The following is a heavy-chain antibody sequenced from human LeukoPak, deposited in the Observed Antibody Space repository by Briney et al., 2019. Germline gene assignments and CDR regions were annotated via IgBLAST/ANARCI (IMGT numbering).Heavy chain of an antibody. CDR2: INHSGST. CDR3: ASVWVTMVRGVIGRYNWFDP. D-gene: IGHD3-10*01. CDR1: GGSFSGYY. V-gene: IGHV4-34*01. Sequence: PSETLSLTCAVYGGSFSGYYWSWIRRPPGKGLEWIGEINHSGSTNYNPSLKSRVTISVGTSKNQFSLKLSSVTAADTAVYYCASVWVTMVRGVIGRYNWFDPWGQGTLVIVSS. J-gene: IGHJ5*02.